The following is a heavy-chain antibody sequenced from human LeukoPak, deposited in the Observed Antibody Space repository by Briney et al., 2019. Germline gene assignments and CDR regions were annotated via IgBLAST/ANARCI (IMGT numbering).Heavy chain of an antibody. CDR3: ASPLRFLEWLPFDY. Sequence: ASVKVSCKASGGTFSSYAISWVRQAPGQGLEWMGGIIPIFGTANYAQKFQGRVTITADESTSTAYMELSGLRSEDTAVYYCASPLRFLEWLPFDYWGQGTLVTVSS. J-gene: IGHJ4*02. V-gene: IGHV1-69*13. D-gene: IGHD3-3*01. CDR2: IIPIFGTA. CDR1: GGTFSSYA.